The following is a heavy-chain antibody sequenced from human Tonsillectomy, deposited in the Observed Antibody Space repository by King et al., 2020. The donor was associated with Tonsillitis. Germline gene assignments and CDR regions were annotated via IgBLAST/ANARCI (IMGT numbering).Heavy chain of an antibody. CDR3: GSAFPVSDY. J-gene: IGHJ4*02. CDR1: GFTFSNYW. Sequence: VQLVESGGGLVQPGGSLRLSCAASGFTFSNYWMYWVRQAPGKGLVWVSRISDDGTTTNYADSVKGRFTISRDNAKNTLYLQMNSLRAEDTAVYYCGSAFPVSDYWGQGTLVTVSS. CDR2: ISDDGTTT. V-gene: IGHV3-74*01. D-gene: IGHD3-16*02.